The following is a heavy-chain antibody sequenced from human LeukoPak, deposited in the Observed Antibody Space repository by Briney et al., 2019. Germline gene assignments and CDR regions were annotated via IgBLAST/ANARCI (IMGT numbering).Heavy chain of an antibody. CDR3: ASFDSYDSSGYYPSFDY. CDR1: GYTFTSYD. D-gene: IGHD3-22*01. V-gene: IGHV1-8*03. CDR2: MNPNSGNT. J-gene: IGHJ4*02. Sequence: GASVKVSCKASGYTFTSYDINWVRQATGQGLEWMGWMNPNSGNTGYAQKFQGRVTITRNTSISTAYMELSSLRSEDTAVYYCASFDSYDSSGYYPSFDYWGQGTLVTVSS.